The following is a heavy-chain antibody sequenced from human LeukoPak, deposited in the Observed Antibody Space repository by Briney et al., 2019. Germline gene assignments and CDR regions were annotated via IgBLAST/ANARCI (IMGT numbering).Heavy chain of an antibody. V-gene: IGHV1-2*02. CDR1: GYTFTDYY. CDR2: INPNSGGT. Sequence: EASVKVSCKASGYTFTDYYMHWVRQAPGQGLEWMGWINPNSGGTNYAQNFQGRVTMTRDTSISTAYMELSRLRSDETAVYYCARALEVAGTGLSRWGKGTLVTVSS. CDR3: ARALEVAGTGLSR. J-gene: IGHJ4*02. D-gene: IGHD6-19*01.